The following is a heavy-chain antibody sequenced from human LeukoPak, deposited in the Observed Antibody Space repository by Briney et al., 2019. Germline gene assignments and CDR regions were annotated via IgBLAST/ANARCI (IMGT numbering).Heavy chain of an antibody. CDR2: IYTSGST. Sequence: SETLSLTCTVSGGSISSYYWSWIRQPAGKGLEWTGRIYTSGSTNYNPSLKSRVTISVDTSKNQFSLKLSSVTAADTAVYYCARPLVEWVYGFGELLSNAFDIWGQGTMVTVSS. J-gene: IGHJ3*02. D-gene: IGHD3-10*01. CDR3: ARPLVEWVYGFGELLSNAFDI. CDR1: GGSISSYY. V-gene: IGHV4-4*07.